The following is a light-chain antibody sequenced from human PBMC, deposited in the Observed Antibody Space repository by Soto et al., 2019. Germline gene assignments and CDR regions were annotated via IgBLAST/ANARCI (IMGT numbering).Light chain of an antibody. CDR2: EVT. Sequence: QSALSQPASGSGSPGQSITISCTGTSNDVGYYNYVSWYQQHPGQAPKLMISEVTTRPSGVSDRFSGSKSGNTASLTISRLQAEDEAHYYCSSYTTAYTQVFGGGTKLTVL. V-gene: IGLV2-14*01. CDR3: SSYTTAYTQV. J-gene: IGLJ3*02. CDR1: SNDVGYYNY.